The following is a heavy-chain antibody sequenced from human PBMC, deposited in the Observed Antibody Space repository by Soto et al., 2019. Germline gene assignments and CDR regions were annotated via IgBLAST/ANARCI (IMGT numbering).Heavy chain of an antibody. Sequence: PSENLSLTCTVSGGSVSSGDYYWSWIRQPPGKGLEWIGNIYYSGSTNYNPSLKSRATISVDTSKNQFSLKVSSATAADTAVYYCARIPVDRSLLYRFALCGQRTLVTVSS. D-gene: IGHD2-2*02. V-gene: IGHV4-61*08. J-gene: IGHJ4*02. CDR3: ARIPVDRSLLYRFAL. CDR2: IYYSGST. CDR1: GGSVSSGDYY.